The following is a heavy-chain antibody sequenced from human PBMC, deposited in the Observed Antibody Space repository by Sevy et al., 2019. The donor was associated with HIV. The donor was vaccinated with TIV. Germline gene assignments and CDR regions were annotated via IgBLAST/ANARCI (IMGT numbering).Heavy chain of an antibody. CDR2: ISGSGDTT. V-gene: IGHV3-23*01. Sequence: GGSLRLSCAASGFNFHSYAMTWVRQAPGKGLEWVSAISGSGDTTYFADSVRGRFTVSRDNLKNTVFLQLNSLRVEDTAVYFCAKVGDGFWSGPEDNWFDPWGQGTLVTVSS. CDR3: AKVGDGFWSGPEDNWFDP. J-gene: IGHJ5*02. D-gene: IGHD3-3*01. CDR1: GFNFHSYA.